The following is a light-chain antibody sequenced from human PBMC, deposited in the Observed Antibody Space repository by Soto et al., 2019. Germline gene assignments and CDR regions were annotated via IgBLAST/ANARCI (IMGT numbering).Light chain of an antibody. CDR3: QQYHKWPPIT. J-gene: IGKJ5*01. V-gene: IGKV3-15*01. Sequence: EIVMTQSPATLSVSPGERATLSCRASQSVSSNLAWYQQKPGQAPRLLIYDASTRATGIPARFSGSGAGTEFTLTLSILQSEDFAVYHCQQYHKWPPITFGQGTRLEIK. CDR2: DAS. CDR1: QSVSSN.